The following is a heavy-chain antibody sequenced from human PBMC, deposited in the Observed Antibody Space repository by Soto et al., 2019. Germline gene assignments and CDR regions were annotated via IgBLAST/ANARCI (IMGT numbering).Heavy chain of an antibody. Sequence: SETLSLTCIISGGSISGYYWTWIRQSPGKGLEYIGYIYNGNTNYNPSLNSRVTISVDTSKNQFSLKLSSVTAADTAVYYCARHFSVDYFDYWGQGALVTVSS. V-gene: IGHV4-59*08. CDR1: GGSISGYY. J-gene: IGHJ4*02. CDR2: IYNGNT. CDR3: ARHFSVDYFDY.